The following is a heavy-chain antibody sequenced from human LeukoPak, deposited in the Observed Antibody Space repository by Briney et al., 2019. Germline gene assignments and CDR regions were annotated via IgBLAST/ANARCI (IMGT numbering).Heavy chain of an antibody. D-gene: IGHD3-10*01. Sequence: PGGSLRLSCAASGFTVSNNYMNWVRQAPGKGLEWVSVIYAGGNTYYAESVKGRFTISRDNSKNTLYLQMNSLRAEDTAVYYCARVHSFDSGNYWGQGTLVTVSS. CDR2: IYAGGNT. CDR1: GFTVSNNY. CDR3: ARVHSFDSGNY. J-gene: IGHJ4*02. V-gene: IGHV3-53*01.